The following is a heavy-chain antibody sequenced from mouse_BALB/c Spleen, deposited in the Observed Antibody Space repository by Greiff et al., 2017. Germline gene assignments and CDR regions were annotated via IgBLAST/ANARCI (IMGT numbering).Heavy chain of an antibody. CDR2: ISYSGST. Sequence: DVQLQESGPGLVKPSQSLSLTCTVTGYSITSDYAWNWIRQFPGNKLEWMGYISYSGSTSYNPSLKSRISITRDTSKNQFFLQLNSVTTEDTATYYCARLDYFDYWGQGTTLTVSS. CDR3: ARLDYFDY. CDR1: GYSITSDYA. J-gene: IGHJ2*01. V-gene: IGHV3-2*02.